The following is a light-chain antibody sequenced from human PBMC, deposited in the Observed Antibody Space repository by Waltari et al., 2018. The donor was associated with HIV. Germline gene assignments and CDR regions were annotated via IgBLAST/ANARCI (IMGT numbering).Light chain of an antibody. CDR1: SSDVGVYNF. J-gene: IGLJ2*01. V-gene: IGLV2-11*01. CDR2: DVS. Sequence: QSALTQPPSVSGSPGQSVTISCTGTSSDVGVYNFVSWYQQHPGKAPKLMIYDVSKRPSVVPERFSGSKSGNTASLTISGLQAEDEADYYCCSYAGSYPVVFGGGTKLTVL. CDR3: CSYAGSYPVV.